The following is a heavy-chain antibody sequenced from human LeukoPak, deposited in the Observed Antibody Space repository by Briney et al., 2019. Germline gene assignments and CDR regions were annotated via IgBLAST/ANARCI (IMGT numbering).Heavy chain of an antibody. CDR3: ASDVGYTSSWSYGLDY. Sequence: PGGSLRLSCAASGFTFNTYGMHWVRQAPGKGLEWVAVIWYDGSNQYYADSVKGRFTVSRDNSKNTLYLQVNSLRAEDTAVYYCASDVGYTSSWSYGLDYWGQGTLVTVSS. V-gene: IGHV3-33*01. CDR1: GFTFNTYG. CDR2: IWYDGSNQ. D-gene: IGHD6-13*01. J-gene: IGHJ4*02.